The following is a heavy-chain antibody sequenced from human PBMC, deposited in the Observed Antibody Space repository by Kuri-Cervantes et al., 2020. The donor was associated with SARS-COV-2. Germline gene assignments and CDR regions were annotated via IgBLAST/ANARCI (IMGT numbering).Heavy chain of an antibody. D-gene: IGHD2-21*01. Sequence: GGTLRLSCAASGFTFSNYAMNWVRQAPGKGLEWVSYISSSSSTTYYADSVKGRFTISRDNAKNSLYLQMNSLRAEDTAVYYCARDHSLSGAYSLEDAFDIWGQGTMVTVSS. V-gene: IGHV3-48*01. CDR1: GFTFSNYA. CDR3: ARDHSLSGAYSLEDAFDI. J-gene: IGHJ3*02. CDR2: ISSSSSTT.